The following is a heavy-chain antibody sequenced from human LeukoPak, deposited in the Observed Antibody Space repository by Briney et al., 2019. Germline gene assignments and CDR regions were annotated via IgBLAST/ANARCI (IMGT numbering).Heavy chain of an antibody. CDR2: ISSDGGST. J-gene: IGHJ4*02. V-gene: IGHV3-23*01. CDR1: GFTFSRYD. Sequence: GGSLRLSCAASGFTFSRYDMSWVRQAPGKGLEWVSAISSDGGSTHYADSVKGRFTISRDNSKNTLYLQMNSLRAEDTAVYYCAKFGSFLGIAVAGTPDYWGQGTLVTVSS. D-gene: IGHD6-19*01. CDR3: AKFGSFLGIAVAGTPDY.